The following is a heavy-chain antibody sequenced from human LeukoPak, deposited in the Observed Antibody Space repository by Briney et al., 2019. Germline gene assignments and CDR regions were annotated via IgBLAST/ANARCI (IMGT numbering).Heavy chain of an antibody. CDR2: ISGSGGST. D-gene: IGHD3-10*01. Sequence: GGSLRLSCAASGFTFSSYAMSWVRQAPGKGPEWVSAISGSGGSTYYADSVKGRFTISRDNSKNTLYLQMNSLRAEDTAVYYCAKDRGQLWFGEYRGVFDYWGQGTLVTVSS. J-gene: IGHJ4*02. CDR3: AKDRGQLWFGEYRGVFDY. V-gene: IGHV3-23*01. CDR1: GFTFSSYA.